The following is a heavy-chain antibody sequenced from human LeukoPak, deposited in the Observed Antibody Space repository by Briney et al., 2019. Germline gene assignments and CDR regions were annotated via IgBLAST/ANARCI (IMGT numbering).Heavy chain of an antibody. J-gene: IGHJ3*02. D-gene: IGHD2-15*01. CDR2: IYHSGST. CDR1: DYSISSGYY. Sequence: PSETLSLTCAVSDYSISSGYYWGWIRQPPGKGLEWIGSIYHSGSTYYNPSLKSRVTISVDTSKNQFSLKLSSVTAADTAVYCCAAGYCSGGSCYSVVHDAFDIWGQGTMVTVSS. CDR3: AAGYCSGGSCYSVVHDAFDI. V-gene: IGHV4-38-2*01.